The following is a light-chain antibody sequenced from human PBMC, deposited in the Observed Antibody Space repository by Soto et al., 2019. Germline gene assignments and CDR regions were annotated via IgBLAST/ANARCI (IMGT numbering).Light chain of an antibody. Sequence: QSALTQPASVSGSPGQSITISCTGTGSDGGGYNYVSWYQQHPGKAPKLMIYEVSNRPSGVSNRFSCSKSGNTASLTISGLQAEDEADYYCSSYTSSSSLTWVFGGGTKVTVL. V-gene: IGLV2-14*01. CDR1: GSDGGGYNY. CDR3: SSYTSSSSLTWV. CDR2: EVS. J-gene: IGLJ3*02.